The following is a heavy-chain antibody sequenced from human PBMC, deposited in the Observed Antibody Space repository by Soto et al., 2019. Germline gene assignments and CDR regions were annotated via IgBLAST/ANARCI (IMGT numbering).Heavy chain of an antibody. J-gene: IGHJ6*02. CDR3: ARHVGYYYYGMDV. CDR1: GGSISSSSYY. CDR2: IYYSGST. D-gene: IGHD2-15*01. V-gene: IGHV4-39*01. Sequence: PSETLSLTCTVAGGSISSSSYYWGWIRQPPGKGLEWIGSIYYSGSTYYNPSLKSRVTISVDTSKNQFSLKLSSVTAADTAVYYCARHVGYYYYGMDVWGQGTTVT.